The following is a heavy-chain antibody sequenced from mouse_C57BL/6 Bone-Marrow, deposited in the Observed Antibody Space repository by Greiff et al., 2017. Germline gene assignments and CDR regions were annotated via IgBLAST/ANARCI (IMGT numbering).Heavy chain of an antibody. J-gene: IGHJ3*01. D-gene: IGHD2-3*01. CDR2: IDPENGDT. CDR1: GFNIKDDY. Sequence: VQLKQSGAELVRPGASVKLSCTASGFNIKDDYMHWVKQRPEQGLEWIGWIDPENGDTEYASKFQGKATITADTSSNTAYLQLSSLTSEDTAVYYCTTRTIYDGYYGSAYWGQGTLVTVSA. V-gene: IGHV14-4*01. CDR3: TTRTIYDGYYGSAY.